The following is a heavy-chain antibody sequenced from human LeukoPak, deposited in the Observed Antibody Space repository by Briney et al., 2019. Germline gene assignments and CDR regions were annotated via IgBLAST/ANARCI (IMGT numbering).Heavy chain of an antibody. J-gene: IGHJ4*02. CDR2: INSGNNYV. D-gene: IGHD2-15*01. CDR1: GFTFNNYN. CDR3: ARGGGGNPYYFDY. V-gene: IGHV3-21*01. Sequence: GGSLRLSCAASGFTFNNYNMNWVRQAPGKGLEWVSSINSGNNYVYYADSVKGRFAISRDNAKKSLYLQMNSLRAEDTAVYYCARGGGGNPYYFDYWGQGTLVTVSS.